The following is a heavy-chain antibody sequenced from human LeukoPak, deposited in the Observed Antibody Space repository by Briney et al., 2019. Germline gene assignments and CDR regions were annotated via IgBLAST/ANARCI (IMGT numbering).Heavy chain of an antibody. Sequence: GGSRRLSCAASGFTFSLYAMNWVRQAPGKGLEWVSYINDVSGDIHYADSVRGRFTISRDNAKNTLYLQMNSLRAEDTAVYYCARDTFQPGRIDFWGQGTLVIVSS. J-gene: IGHJ4*02. D-gene: IGHD1-14*01. CDR3: ARDTFQPGRIDF. V-gene: IGHV3-21*05. CDR2: INDVSGDI. CDR1: GFTFSLYA.